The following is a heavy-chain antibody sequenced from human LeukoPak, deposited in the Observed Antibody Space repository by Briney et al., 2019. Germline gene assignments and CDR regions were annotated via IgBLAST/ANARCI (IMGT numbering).Heavy chain of an antibody. V-gene: IGHV3-23*01. CDR1: GFTFSSYA. CDR3: AKDGGIYGSGSYYNSYYFDY. CDR2: ISGSGGRT. J-gene: IGHJ4*02. Sequence: GGSLRLSCAGSGFTFSSYAMSWVRQAPGKGLEWVSGISGSGGRTYHADSVKGRFTISRDNSKSTLYLQMNSLRAEDTAVYYCAKDGGIYGSGSYYNSYYFDYWGPGTLVTVSS. D-gene: IGHD3-10*01.